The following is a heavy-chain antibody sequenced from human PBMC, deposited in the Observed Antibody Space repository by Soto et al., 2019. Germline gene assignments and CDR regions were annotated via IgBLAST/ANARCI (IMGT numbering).Heavy chain of an antibody. D-gene: IGHD3-3*01. CDR3: ARARFSQWSQDYYGLDV. V-gene: IGHV4-59*12. CDR1: CGSISTFY. CDR2: IYYTGTT. J-gene: IGHJ6*02. Sequence: SDTLSLTCTFSCGSISTFYWICVLQPPGKGLEWIGYIYYTGTTNYSPSLKSRVTMSFDTSKNQFSLNLTSVTAADTAVYYCARARFSQWSQDYYGLDVWGQGTTVTVSS.